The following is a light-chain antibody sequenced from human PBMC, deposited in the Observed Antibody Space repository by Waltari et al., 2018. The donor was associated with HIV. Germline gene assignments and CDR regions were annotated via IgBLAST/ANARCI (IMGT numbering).Light chain of an antibody. Sequence: DIVMTQSPDSLVVSLGERATINCKSSQRVLYSSNNKNYLAWYQQKPGQPPKLLIYWASTRESGVPDRFSGSGSGTDFTLTINSLQAEDVAVYYCQQYYSTPLTFGGGTKVEIK. CDR1: QRVLYSSNNKNY. CDR3: QQYYSTPLT. CDR2: WAS. J-gene: IGKJ4*01. V-gene: IGKV4-1*01.